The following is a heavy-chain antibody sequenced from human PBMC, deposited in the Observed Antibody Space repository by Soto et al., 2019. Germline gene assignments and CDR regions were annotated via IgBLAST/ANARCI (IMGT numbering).Heavy chain of an antibody. Sequence: QVQLVESGGGVVQPGRSLRLSCAASGFTFSSYGMHWVRQAPGKGLEWVAVISYDGSNKYYADSVKGRFTISRDNSKNTLYLQMNSLRAEDTAVYYCICDSSGYYAFDIWGQGTMVTVSS. CDR1: GFTFSSYG. D-gene: IGHD3-22*01. CDR3: ICDSSGYYAFDI. CDR2: ISYDGSNK. J-gene: IGHJ3*02. V-gene: IGHV3-30*03.